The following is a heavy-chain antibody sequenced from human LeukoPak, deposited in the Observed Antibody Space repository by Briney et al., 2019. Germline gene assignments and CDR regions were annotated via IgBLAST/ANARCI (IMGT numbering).Heavy chain of an antibody. J-gene: IGHJ4*02. CDR2: IKTDGSEK. D-gene: IGHD5-18*01. Sequence: GGSLRLSCEGSGFTFSNYWMGWVRQAPGKGLQWVANIKTDGSEKYYVDSVKGRFTISRDNAKNSLYLQMNSLRAEDTAVYYCALEDVDTAMVLFYWGQGTLVTVSS. CDR1: GFTFSNYW. CDR3: ALEDVDTAMVLFY. V-gene: IGHV3-7*01.